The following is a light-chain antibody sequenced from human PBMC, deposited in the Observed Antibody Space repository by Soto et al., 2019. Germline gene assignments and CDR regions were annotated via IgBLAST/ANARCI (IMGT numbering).Light chain of an antibody. Sequence: EIVMTQSPATLSVSPGERATLSCRASQSVSSNLAWYQQKPGQAPRLLIYGASTRATGIPARFSGSGSGTEFTLTISSLQPDDFATYYCQHYNSCSEAFGQGTMVDIK. CDR1: QSVSSN. CDR3: QHYNSCSEA. J-gene: IGKJ1*01. CDR2: GAS. V-gene: IGKV3-15*01.